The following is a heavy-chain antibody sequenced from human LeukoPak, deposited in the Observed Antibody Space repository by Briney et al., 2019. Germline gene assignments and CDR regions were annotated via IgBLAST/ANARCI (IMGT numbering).Heavy chain of an antibody. D-gene: IGHD6-13*01. CDR3: ARGRKWAAAGTYNWFDP. Sequence: PSETLSLTCAVYGGSFSGYYWSWIRQPPGKGLKWIGEINHSGSTNYNPSLKSRVTISVDTSKNQFSLKLSSVTAADTAVYYCARGRKWAAAGTYNWFDPWGQGTLVTVSS. V-gene: IGHV4-34*01. CDR2: INHSGST. CDR1: GGSFSGYY. J-gene: IGHJ5*02.